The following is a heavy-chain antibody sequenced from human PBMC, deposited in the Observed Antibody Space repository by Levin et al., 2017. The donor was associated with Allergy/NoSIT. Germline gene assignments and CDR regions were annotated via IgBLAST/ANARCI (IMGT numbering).Heavy chain of an antibody. J-gene: IGHJ3*02. Sequence: PGGSLRLSCAASGFTFSSYGMHWVRQAPGKGLEWVAVISYDGSNKYYADSVKGRFTISRDNSKNTLYLQMNSLRAEDTAVYYCAKFCCGGSGGADAFDIWGQGTMVTVSS. D-gene: IGHD2-15*01. V-gene: IGHV3-30*18. CDR3: AKFCCGGSGGADAFDI. CDR1: GFTFSSYG. CDR2: ISYDGSNK.